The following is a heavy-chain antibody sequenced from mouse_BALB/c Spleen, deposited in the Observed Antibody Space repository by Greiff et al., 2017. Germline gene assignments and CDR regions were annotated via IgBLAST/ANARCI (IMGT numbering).Heavy chain of an antibody. J-gene: IGHJ1*01. V-gene: IGHV5-6-5*01. CDR1: GFTFSSYA. D-gene: IGHD2-4*01. Sequence: EVMLVESGGGLVKPGGSLKLSCAGSGFTFSSYAMSWVRQTPEKRLEWVASISSGGSTYYPDSVKGRFTISRDNARNILYRQMSSLRSEDTAMYYCARPLYDYDVWGAGTTVTVSS. CDR2: ISSGGST. CDR3: ARPLYDYDV.